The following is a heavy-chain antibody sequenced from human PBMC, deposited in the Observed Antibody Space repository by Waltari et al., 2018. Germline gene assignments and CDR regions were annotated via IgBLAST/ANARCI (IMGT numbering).Heavy chain of an antibody. Sequence: EVQLVESGGGLIQPGGSLRLSCAASGFTVSSNYMSWVRRAPGKGWEWVSVIYTGGSSNYADSVKGRFTISGDNSKNTLYLQMNSLRAADTAVYYCARGLIQLWVGSFDYWGQGTLVTVSS. CDR3: ARGLIQLWVGSFDY. D-gene: IGHD5-18*01. V-gene: IGHV3-53*01. CDR1: GFTVSSNY. CDR2: IYTGGSS. J-gene: IGHJ4*02.